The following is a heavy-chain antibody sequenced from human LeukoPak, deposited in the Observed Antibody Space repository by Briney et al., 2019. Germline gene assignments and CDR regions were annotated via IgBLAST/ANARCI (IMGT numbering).Heavy chain of an antibody. J-gene: IGHJ5*02. D-gene: IGHD6-13*01. CDR1: GFTFSHFA. CDR2: ISGSGGKT. CDR3: ARARRYSSSWYREEDNWFDP. Sequence: PGGSLRLSCAASGFTFSHFAMNWVRQAPGKGLEWVSAISGSGGKTYYADSVKGRFTISRDNSKNTLYLQMNSLRAEDTAVYYCARARRYSSSWYREEDNWFDPWGQGTLVTVSS. V-gene: IGHV3-23*01.